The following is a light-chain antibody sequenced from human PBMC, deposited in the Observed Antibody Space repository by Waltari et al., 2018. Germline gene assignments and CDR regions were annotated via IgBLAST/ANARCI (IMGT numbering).Light chain of an antibody. V-gene: IGKV3-15*01. CDR2: DAS. Sequence: EIEMTQSPATLSVSPGESDTVSCRASQGVGNKLAWDQRKPGQAPRLLFYDASDRATGIPVRFSGSGSGTEFTLTISSLQSEDFAVYYCQQSNNWPYTFGQGTKLEIK. CDR1: QGVGNK. J-gene: IGKJ2*01. CDR3: QQSNNWPYT.